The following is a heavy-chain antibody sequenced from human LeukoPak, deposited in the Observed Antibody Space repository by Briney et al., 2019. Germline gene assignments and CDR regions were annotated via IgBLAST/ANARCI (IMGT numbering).Heavy chain of an antibody. J-gene: IGHJ4*02. CDR1: GFTFSSYA. V-gene: IGHV3-66*01. D-gene: IGHD3-16*02. Sequence: GGSLRLSCAASGFTFSSYAMSWVRQAPGKGLEWVSVIYSGGSTYYADSVKGRFTISRDNSKNTLYLQMNSLRAEDTAVYYCARAPRAIYYDYVWGSYRYTEDYFDYWGQGTLVTVSS. CDR2: IYSGGST. CDR3: ARAPRAIYYDYVWGSYRYTEDYFDY.